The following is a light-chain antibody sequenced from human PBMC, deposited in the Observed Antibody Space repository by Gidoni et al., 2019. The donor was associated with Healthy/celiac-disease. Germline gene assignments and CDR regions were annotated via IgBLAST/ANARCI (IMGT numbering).Light chain of an antibody. J-gene: IGLJ2*01. CDR3: QSYDSSLSGSPVV. CDR1: SSNIGAGYD. CDR2: GNS. Sequence: QSVLTQPPSVSGAPGQRVTISCTGSSSNIGAGYDVHWYQQLPGTAHKLLIYGNSNRPSGVPDRFSGSKSGTSASLAITGLQAEDEADYYCQSYDSSLSGSPVVFGGGTKLTVL. V-gene: IGLV1-40*01.